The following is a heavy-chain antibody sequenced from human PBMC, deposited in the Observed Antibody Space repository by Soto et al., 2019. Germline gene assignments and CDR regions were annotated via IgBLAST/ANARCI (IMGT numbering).Heavy chain of an antibody. V-gene: IGHV3-15*07. CDR2: IKKEIEGGTA. J-gene: IGHJ4*02. Sequence: EVQLVESGGGLVKPGESLILSCAASGFTFNKAWLNWVRQAPGKGLEWVARIKKEIEGGTADYAAPVRGRFTISRDDSNNTLYLQMNGLQAEDADVYYCTTTFNYWGQGHLVTVSS. CDR1: GFTFNKAW. CDR3: TTTFNY.